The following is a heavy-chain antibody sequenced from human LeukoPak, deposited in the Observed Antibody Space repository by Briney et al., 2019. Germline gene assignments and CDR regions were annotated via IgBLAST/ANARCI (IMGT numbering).Heavy chain of an antibody. CDR3: ARDEWFGPFDP. J-gene: IGHJ5*02. D-gene: IGHD3-10*01. V-gene: IGHV3-20*01. CDR1: GFTFSSYA. CDR2: INWNGGST. Sequence: PGGSLRLSCAASGFTFSSYAMSWVRQAPGKGLVWVSGINWNGGSTGYADSVKGRFTISRDNAKNFLYLQINSLRAEDTALYHCARDEWFGPFDPWGQGTLVTVSS.